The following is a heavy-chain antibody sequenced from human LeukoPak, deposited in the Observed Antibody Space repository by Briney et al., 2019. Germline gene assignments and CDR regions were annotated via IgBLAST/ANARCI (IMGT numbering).Heavy chain of an antibody. CDR3: ARVRGGSGWFGYFDY. CDR2: INHSGST. D-gene: IGHD6-19*01. Sequence: SETLSLTCAVYGGSFSGYYWSWIRQPPGKGLEWIGEINHSGSTYYNPSLKSRVTISVDTSKNQFSLKLSSVTAADTAVYYCARVRGGSGWFGYFDYWGQGTLVTVSS. J-gene: IGHJ4*02. CDR1: GGSFSGYY. V-gene: IGHV4-34*01.